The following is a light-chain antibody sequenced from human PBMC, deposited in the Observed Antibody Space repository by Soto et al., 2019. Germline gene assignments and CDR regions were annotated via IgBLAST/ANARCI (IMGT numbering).Light chain of an antibody. J-gene: IGKJ1*01. CDR1: QSVTSSY. CDR2: GAS. CDR3: QQYGSSPRT. Sequence: EIVLTQSPGTLSLSPGEGATLSCRASQSVTSSYLAWYQQKPGQAPRLLIYGASSRAIDIPHRFSGSGSGTDFTLTINRLEPEDFEVYYCQQYGSSPRTFGQGTKVEIK. V-gene: IGKV3-20*01.